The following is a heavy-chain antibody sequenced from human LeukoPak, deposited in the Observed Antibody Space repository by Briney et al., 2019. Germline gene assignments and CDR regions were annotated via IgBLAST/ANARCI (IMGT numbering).Heavy chain of an antibody. CDR2: IDPNGRYT. D-gene: IGHD2-8*01. CDR1: GFTVSSNY. V-gene: IGHV3-74*01. J-gene: IGHJ4*02. CDR3: ARDGGYCTNGVCFFDY. Sequence: GGSLRLSCAASGFTVSSNYMNWVRQAPGKGLVSVSRIDPNGRYTSYADSVKGRFTISRDNAKNTLYLQMNTLGAEDTAVYFCARDGGYCTNGVCFFDYWGQGTLVTVSS.